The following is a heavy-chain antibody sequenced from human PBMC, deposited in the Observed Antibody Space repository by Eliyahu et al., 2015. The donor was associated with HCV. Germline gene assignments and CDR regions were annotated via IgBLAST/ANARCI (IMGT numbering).Heavy chain of an antibody. D-gene: IGHD3-10*01. V-gene: IGHV3-15*01. CDR2: LKSKTDGGTT. CDR3: TTERAPGGY. Sequence: EVQLVESGGGLVKPGGSLRLXCSTSGFTFSDAWMSWVRQAPGKGLGWVGRLKSKTDGGTTDYAASVKARFTISRDDSKDTLFLQMNSLKIEDTAVYYCTTERAPGGYWGQGTLVTVSS. J-gene: IGHJ4*02. CDR1: GFTFSDAW.